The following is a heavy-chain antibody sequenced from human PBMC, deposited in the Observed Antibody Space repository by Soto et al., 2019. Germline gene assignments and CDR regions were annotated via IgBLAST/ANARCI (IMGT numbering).Heavy chain of an antibody. D-gene: IGHD6-19*01. CDR3: GRNKMAVAGIRPSYYDGMDV. CDR1: GFTFSSYG. J-gene: IGHJ6*02. CDR2: ISYDGSNK. Sequence: QVQLVESGGGVVQPGRSLRLSCAASGFTFSSYGMHWVRQAPGKGLEWVAVISYDGSNKYYADSVKGRFTISRDNSKNTLYRQRNSVCAEDTVVYYCGRNKMAVAGIRPSYYDGMDVGGQGTTVTVS. V-gene: IGHV3-30*03.